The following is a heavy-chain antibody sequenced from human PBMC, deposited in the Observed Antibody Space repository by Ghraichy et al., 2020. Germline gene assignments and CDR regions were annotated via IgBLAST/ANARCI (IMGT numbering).Heavy chain of an antibody. CDR3: ARIRSSHYDSSGNYHIGDYFFYGMDV. CDR2: IASDATDK. Sequence: GGSLRLSCAASGFTFRSFWMAWVRQSPGKGLVWVSRIASDATDKDYADSVKGRFTISRDNAKNTVFLQMNSLTAEDTGVYYCARIRSSHYDSSGNYHIGDYFFYGMDVWGQGTMVTVAS. D-gene: IGHD3-22*01. J-gene: IGHJ6*02. CDR1: GFTFRSFW. V-gene: IGHV3-74*01.